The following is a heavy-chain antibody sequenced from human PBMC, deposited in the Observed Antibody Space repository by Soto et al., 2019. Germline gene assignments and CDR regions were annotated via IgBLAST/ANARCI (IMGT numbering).Heavy chain of an antibody. D-gene: IGHD6-6*01. J-gene: IGHJ1*01. CDR3: VRGPSLGYFQY. CDR2: ISGDNCDT. V-gene: IGHV1-18*01. CDR1: GYTFTHYG. Sequence: QVQLVQSGAEVKKPGASVKVSCKASGYTFTHYGTSWVRQAPGQGLEYMGWISGDNCDTHYAQKVQGRVTMTTDTSTNTAYTELRSLRPDDTAVYYFVRGPSLGYFQYWGQGTLVTVSS.